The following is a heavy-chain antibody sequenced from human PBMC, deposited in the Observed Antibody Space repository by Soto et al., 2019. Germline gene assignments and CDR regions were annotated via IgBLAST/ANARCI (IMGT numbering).Heavy chain of an antibody. CDR3: DREKGCVLGYGMDV. CDR1: GFTFSDHY. Sequence: EVQLVESGGGLVQPGGSLRLSCAASGFTFSDHYMDWVRQAPGKGLEWVGRTRNKANSYTTEYAASVKGRFTISRXDXXNSLYLQMNSLKTEDTAVYCCDREKGCVLGYGMDVWGQGSTVTVSS. J-gene: IGHJ6*02. V-gene: IGHV3-72*01. CDR2: TRNKANSYTT.